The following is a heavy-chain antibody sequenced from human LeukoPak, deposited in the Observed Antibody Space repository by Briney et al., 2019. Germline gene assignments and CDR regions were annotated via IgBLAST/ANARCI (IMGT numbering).Heavy chain of an antibody. D-gene: IGHD3-22*01. CDR2: ISYDGSNK. CDR1: GFTFSSYA. CDR3: AREGGYDSSGYYFDY. Sequence: GGSLRLSCAASGFTFSSYAMHWVRQAPGKGLEWVAVISYDGSNKYYADSVKGRFTISRDNSKNTLYLQMNSLRAEDTAVYYCAREGGYDSSGYYFDYWGQGTLVTVSS. V-gene: IGHV3-30*04. J-gene: IGHJ4*02.